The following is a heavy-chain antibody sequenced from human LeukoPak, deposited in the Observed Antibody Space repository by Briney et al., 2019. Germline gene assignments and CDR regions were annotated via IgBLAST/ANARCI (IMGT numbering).Heavy chain of an antibody. CDR3: ARVGTAEGTLEDY. CDR1: GFTFSSYW. Sequence: PGGSLRLSCAASGFTFSSYWMSWVRQPPGKGLEWVANIMHDGSEKNYVDSVKGRFTISRDNAKNSLYLQMNSLRAEDTAVYYCARVGTAEGTLEDYWGQGTLVTVSS. V-gene: IGHV3-7*01. J-gene: IGHJ4*02. D-gene: IGHD6-13*01. CDR2: IMHDGSEK.